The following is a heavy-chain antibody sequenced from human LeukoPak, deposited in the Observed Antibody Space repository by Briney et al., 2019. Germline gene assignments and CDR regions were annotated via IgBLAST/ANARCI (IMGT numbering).Heavy chain of an antibody. Sequence: GGSLRLSCAASGFTFSSYSMNWVRQAPGKGLEWVSSISSSSSYIYYADSVKGRFTISRDNSKNTLYLQMNSLRAEDTAVYYCARDAQMATIDYWGQGTLVTVSS. V-gene: IGHV3-21*01. CDR1: GFTFSSYS. CDR2: ISSSSSYI. J-gene: IGHJ4*02. D-gene: IGHD5-24*01. CDR3: ARDAQMATIDY.